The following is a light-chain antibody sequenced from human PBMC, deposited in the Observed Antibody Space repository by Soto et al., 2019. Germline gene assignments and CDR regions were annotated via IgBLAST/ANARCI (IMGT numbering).Light chain of an antibody. CDR1: QTVSSSQ. CDR3: QQYASSTRT. Sequence: EIVLTQSPGTLSLSPGKTAALSCRASQTVSSSQLAWYQHKPGQAPRLVVYSASNRATGIPDRFSGSGSGTDFTLTISRLEPEDFAVYYCQQYASSTRTFGQGTKVEIK. V-gene: IGKV3-20*01. J-gene: IGKJ1*01. CDR2: SAS.